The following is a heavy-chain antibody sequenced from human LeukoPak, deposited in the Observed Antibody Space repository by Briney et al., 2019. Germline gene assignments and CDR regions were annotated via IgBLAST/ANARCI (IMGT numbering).Heavy chain of an antibody. Sequence: GGSLRLSCAASGFTFSSYAMNWVRQAPGKGLKWVSSISSSSSYIYYADSVKGRFTISRDNAKNSLYLQMNSLRAEDTAVYYCARDHPPTYYYDSSGYYYGYYYGMDVWGQGTTVTVSS. D-gene: IGHD3-22*01. CDR3: ARDHPPTYYYDSSGYYYGYYYGMDV. CDR1: GFTFSSYA. V-gene: IGHV3-21*01. CDR2: ISSSSSYI. J-gene: IGHJ6*02.